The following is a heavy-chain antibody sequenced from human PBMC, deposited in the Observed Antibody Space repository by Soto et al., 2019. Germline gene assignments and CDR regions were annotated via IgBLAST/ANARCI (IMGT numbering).Heavy chain of an antibody. CDR1: GFTFSSYA. J-gene: IGHJ3*02. CDR2: ISGSGGST. Sequence: EVQLLESGGGLVQPGGSLRLSCTASGFTFSSYAMSWVRQAPGKGLEWVSAISGSGGSTYYADSVKGRFTISRDDSKNTLYVQMNSVRAEDTAVYYCAKEEGGAFDIWGQGTMVTVSS. D-gene: IGHD1-26*01. V-gene: IGHV3-23*01. CDR3: AKEEGGAFDI.